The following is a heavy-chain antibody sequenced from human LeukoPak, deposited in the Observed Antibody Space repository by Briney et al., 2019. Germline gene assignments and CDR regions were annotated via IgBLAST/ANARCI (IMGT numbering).Heavy chain of an antibody. CDR1: GGSFSGYY. J-gene: IGHJ4*02. D-gene: IGHD1-26*01. Sequence: NPSETLSLTCAVYGGSFSGYYWSWIRQPPGKGLEWIGEINHSGSTNYNPSLKSRVTISVDTSKNQFSLKLSSVTAADTAVYYCARGRSWEPDYWGQGTLVTVSS. CDR3: ARGRSWEPDY. CDR2: INHSGST. V-gene: IGHV4-34*01.